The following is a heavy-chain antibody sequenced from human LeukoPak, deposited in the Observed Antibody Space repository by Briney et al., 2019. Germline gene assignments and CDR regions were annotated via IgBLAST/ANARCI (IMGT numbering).Heavy chain of an antibody. J-gene: IGHJ4*02. CDR1: GGSISSSSYY. CDR2: IYYSGST. D-gene: IGHD3-3*01. V-gene: IGHV4-39*01. CDR3: ARLPQSGENFDY. Sequence: SETLSLTCTVSGGSISSSSYYSGWIRQPPGKGLEWIGSIYYSGSTYYNPSLKSRVTISVDTSKNQFSLKLSSVTAADTAAYYCARLPQSGENFDYWGQGTLVTVSS.